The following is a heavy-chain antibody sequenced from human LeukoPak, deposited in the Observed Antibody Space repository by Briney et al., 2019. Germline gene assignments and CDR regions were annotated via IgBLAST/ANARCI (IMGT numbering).Heavy chain of an antibody. CDR2: IYPGDSDT. Sequence: GESLKISCKGSGYSFTSYWIGWVRQMPGKGLEWMGIIYPGDSDTRYSPSFQGQVTISADKSISTAYLQWSSLKASDTAMYYCARPHPGSSGFDAFDIWGQGTMVTVSS. D-gene: IGHD6-19*01. J-gene: IGHJ3*02. CDR1: GYSFTSYW. CDR3: ARPHPGSSGFDAFDI. V-gene: IGHV5-51*01.